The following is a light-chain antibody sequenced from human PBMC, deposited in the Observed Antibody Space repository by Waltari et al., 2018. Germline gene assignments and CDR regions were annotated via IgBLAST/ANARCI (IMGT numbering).Light chain of an antibody. J-gene: IGLJ3*02. CDR1: ILAKKY. CDR3: FAAADNYQGV. V-gene: IGLV3-27*01. CDR2: KDS. Sequence: SYELTQPSSVSVSPGQTARITCSGDILAKKYARWFQQKPGQAPVLVIFKDSERPSGIPRRPSGSSSGTTVTLTISGAQAEDEADYYCFAAADNYQGVFGGGTKLTVL.